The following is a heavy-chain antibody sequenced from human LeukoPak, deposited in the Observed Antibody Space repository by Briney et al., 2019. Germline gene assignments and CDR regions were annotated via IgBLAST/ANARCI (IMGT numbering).Heavy chain of an antibody. CDR1: GFTFSSYS. CDR2: ISSSSSYI. Sequence: GSLRLSCAASGFTFSSYSMNWVRPAPGKGLEWVSSISSSSSYIYYADSVKGRFTISRDNAKNSLYLQMNSLRPEDTAVYYCARDRIDNWFDPWGQGTLVTVSS. J-gene: IGHJ5*02. V-gene: IGHV3-21*01. CDR3: ARDRIDNWFDP. D-gene: IGHD3-16*02.